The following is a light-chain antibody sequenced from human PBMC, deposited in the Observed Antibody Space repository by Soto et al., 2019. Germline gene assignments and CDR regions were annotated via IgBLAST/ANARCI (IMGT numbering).Light chain of an antibody. J-gene: IGKJ4*01. CDR3: QQLNSYPLT. Sequence: IQMTQSPSTLSASVGDRVNITCRASQSFKTWLAWYQQKPGKPPKLIIYKASTLETGVPSRFSASGFGTEFTLTISSLQPDDFATYSCQQLNSYPLTFGGGTKVEIK. CDR1: QSFKTW. V-gene: IGKV1-5*03. CDR2: KAS.